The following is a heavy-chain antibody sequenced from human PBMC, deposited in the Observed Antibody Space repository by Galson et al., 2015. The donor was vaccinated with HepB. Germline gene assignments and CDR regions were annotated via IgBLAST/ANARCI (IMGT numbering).Heavy chain of an antibody. D-gene: IGHD3-16*02. CDR3: TSNPYYDYVWGSYRHIFRLIYNWFDP. J-gene: IGHJ5*02. Sequence: SVKVSCKASGGTFSSYAISWVRQAPGQGLEWMGGITPIFGTANYAQKFQGRVTITADKSTSTAYMELSSLRSEDTAVYYCTSNPYYDYVWGSYRHIFRLIYNWFDPWGQGTLVTVSS. V-gene: IGHV1-69*06. CDR1: GGTFSSYA. CDR2: ITPIFGTA.